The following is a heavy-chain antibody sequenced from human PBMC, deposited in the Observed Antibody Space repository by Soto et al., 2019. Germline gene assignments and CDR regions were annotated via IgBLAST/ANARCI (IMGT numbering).Heavy chain of an antibody. Sequence: SETLSLTCTVSVGSISSGDYYWGWIRHPPGKGLEWIGYIYYSGSTYYNPSLKSRVTISVDTSKNQFSLKLSSVTAADTAVYYCARDNILGILYGGMDVWGQGTTVTVSS. J-gene: IGHJ6*02. CDR3: ARDNILGILYGGMDV. CDR2: IYYSGST. CDR1: VGSISSGDYY. V-gene: IGHV4-30-4*01. D-gene: IGHD3-3*01.